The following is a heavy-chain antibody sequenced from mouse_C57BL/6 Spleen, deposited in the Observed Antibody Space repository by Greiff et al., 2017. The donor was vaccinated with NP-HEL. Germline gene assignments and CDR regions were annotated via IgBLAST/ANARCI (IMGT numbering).Heavy chain of an antibody. CDR2: INPGSGGT. Sequence: QVQLQQSGAELVRPGPSVKVSCKASGYAFTNYLIEWVKQRPGQGLEWIGVINPGSGGTNYNEKFKGKATLTADKSSSTAYMQLSSLTSEDSAVYFCARDYYGSYYAMDYWGQGTSVTVSS. CDR1: GYAFTNYL. D-gene: IGHD1-1*01. J-gene: IGHJ4*01. V-gene: IGHV1-54*01. CDR3: ARDYYGSYYAMDY.